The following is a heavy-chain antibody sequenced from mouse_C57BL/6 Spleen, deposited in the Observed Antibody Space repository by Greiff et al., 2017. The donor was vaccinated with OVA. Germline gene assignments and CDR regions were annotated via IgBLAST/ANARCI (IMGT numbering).Heavy chain of an antibody. CDR1: GFNIKDYY. CDR2: IDPEDGET. V-gene: IGHV14-2*01. CDR3: ARRDGYYVRDY. D-gene: IGHD2-3*01. Sequence: EVKLQESGAELVKPGASVKLSCTASGFNIKDYYMHWVKQRTEQGLEWIGRIDPEDGETKYAPQFQGKATITADTSTNTAYLQLSSLTSEDTAVYYCARRDGYYVRDYWGQGTTLTVSS. J-gene: IGHJ2*01.